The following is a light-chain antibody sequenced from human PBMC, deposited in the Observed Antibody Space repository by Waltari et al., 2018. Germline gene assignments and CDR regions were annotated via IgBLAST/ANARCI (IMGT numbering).Light chain of an antibody. Sequence: DIVMTQSPDSLAVSLGERATINCKSSQTVLYSSSNENYLSWFQQKPGQPPKLLIYWAATRESGVPDRFSGSGSGTDFTLTISSLQAEDVAVYYCQQYFITPGTFGQGTKLEIK. CDR1: QTVLYSSSNENY. V-gene: IGKV4-1*01. CDR3: QQYFITPGT. J-gene: IGKJ2*02. CDR2: WAA.